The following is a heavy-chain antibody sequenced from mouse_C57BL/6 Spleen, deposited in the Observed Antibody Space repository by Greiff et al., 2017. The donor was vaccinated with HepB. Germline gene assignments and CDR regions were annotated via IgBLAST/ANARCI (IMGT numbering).Heavy chain of an antibody. CDR3: AGSYGSNYFDY. CDR1: GYAFTNYL. Sequence: QVQLQQSGAELVRPGTSVKVSCKASGYAFTNYLIEWVKQRPGQGLEWIGVINPGSGSTNYNEKFKGKATLTADKSSSTAYMQLSSLTSEDSAVYFCAGSYGSNYFDYWGQGTTLTVSS. V-gene: IGHV1-54*01. CDR2: INPGSGST. J-gene: IGHJ2*01. D-gene: IGHD1-1*01.